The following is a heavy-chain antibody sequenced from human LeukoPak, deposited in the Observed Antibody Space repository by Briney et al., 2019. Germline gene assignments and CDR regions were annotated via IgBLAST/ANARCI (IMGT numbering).Heavy chain of an antibody. D-gene: IGHD7-27*01. J-gene: IGHJ4*02. V-gene: IGHV3-11*01. CDR3: AKEGGDWGEGYFDY. CDR1: GFTFSDSY. Sequence: GGSLRLSCAASGFTFSDSYMSWIRQVPGKGLEWISYISSSGGTIYYADSVKGRFTITRDNAKNSLYLQMNSLRAEDTAVYYCAKEGGDWGEGYFDYWGQGTLVTVSS. CDR2: ISSSGGTI.